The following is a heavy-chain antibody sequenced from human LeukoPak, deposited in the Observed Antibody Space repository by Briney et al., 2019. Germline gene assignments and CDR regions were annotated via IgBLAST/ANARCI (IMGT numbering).Heavy chain of an antibody. D-gene: IGHD2-15*01. J-gene: IGHJ4*02. V-gene: IGHV3-21*01. CDR1: GFTFSSNS. Sequence: SGGSLRLSCAASGFTFSSNSMSWVRQAPGKGLEWVSSISTSSSYIFYADSVKGRFTISRDNAKNSLYLQMNSLRAEDTAVYYCARDGDCSGGSCYSLPIDYWGQGTLVTVSS. CDR3: ARDGDCSGGSCYSLPIDY. CDR2: ISTSSSYI.